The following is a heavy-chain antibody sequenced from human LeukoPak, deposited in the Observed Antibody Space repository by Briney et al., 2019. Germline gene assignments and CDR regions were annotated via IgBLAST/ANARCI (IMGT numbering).Heavy chain of an antibody. D-gene: IGHD1-14*01. CDR1: GGSISSYY. CDR2: IYTSGST. Sequence: SETLSLTCTVSGGSISSYYWSWIRQPAGKGLEWIGRIYTSGSTNYNPPLKSRVTILVATSKNQFSLKLSSVTAADTAVYYCARFSGTPHYYYYYMDVWGKGTTVTVSS. CDR3: ARFSGTPHYYYYYMDV. V-gene: IGHV4-4*07. J-gene: IGHJ6*03.